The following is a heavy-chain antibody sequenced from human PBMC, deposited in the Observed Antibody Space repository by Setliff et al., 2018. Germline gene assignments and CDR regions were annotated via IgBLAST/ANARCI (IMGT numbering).Heavy chain of an antibody. D-gene: IGHD3-3*01. J-gene: IGHJ5*02. V-gene: IGHV4-38-2*02. CDR1: DFSINSGYY. CDR3: ARAGPTVTFFRVLVISWWDP. Sequence: SETLSLTCSVSDFSINSGYYWGWIRQSPGEGLEWIGSIYRNGNTYYNPSLKSRVTISIDTSKNQFSLKLSSVTAADTAVYYCARAGPTVTFFRVLVISWWDPWGQGSLVTVSS. CDR2: IYRNGNT.